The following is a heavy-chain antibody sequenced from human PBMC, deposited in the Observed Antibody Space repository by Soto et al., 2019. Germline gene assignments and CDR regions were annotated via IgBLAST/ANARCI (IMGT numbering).Heavy chain of an antibody. CDR1: GFTFSSYS. CDR2: ISSSSSTI. Sequence: GGSLRLSCAASGFTFSSYSMNWVRQAPGKGLEWISYISSSSSTIYYADSVKGRFTISRDNAKNSLYLQMNSLRDEDTAVYYCARAISVDLRVDPAAGYWGQATLATVPS. V-gene: IGHV3-48*02. J-gene: IGHJ4*02. D-gene: IGHD6-13*01. CDR3: ARAISVDLRVDPAAGY.